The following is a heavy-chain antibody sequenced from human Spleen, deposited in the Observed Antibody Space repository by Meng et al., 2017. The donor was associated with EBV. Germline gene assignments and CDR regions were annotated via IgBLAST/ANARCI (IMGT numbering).Heavy chain of an antibody. V-gene: IGHV1-69*06. CDR2: LIPMLGAP. Sequence: VQCGRFGAECKKPGSSLKVSCKSSGGTFNSDAISWVRQAPGQDLECIGSLIPMLGAPNYAQKFQDRVTIVTDKSTSIHYMELSSLRSVDTSMYYCASESGRGYTPDYWGRGTLVTVSS. CDR1: GGTFNSDA. CDR3: ASESGRGYTPDY. J-gene: IGHJ4*02. D-gene: IGHD3-10*01.